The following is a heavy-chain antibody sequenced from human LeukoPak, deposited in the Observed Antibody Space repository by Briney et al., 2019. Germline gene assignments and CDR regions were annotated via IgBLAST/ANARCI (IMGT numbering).Heavy chain of an antibody. J-gene: IGHJ5*01. Sequence: GGSLRLSCAASGFTFSSYWMHWVRQAPGKGLVWVSRINTNGSTTTYADSVKGRFAISRDNAKSTLYLHMNSLRAEDTAEYFCARDFFVSGESFFGSWGQGTLVTVSS. D-gene: IGHD3-10*01. CDR3: ARDFFVSGESFFGS. V-gene: IGHV3-74*01. CDR1: GFTFSSYW. CDR2: INTNGSTT.